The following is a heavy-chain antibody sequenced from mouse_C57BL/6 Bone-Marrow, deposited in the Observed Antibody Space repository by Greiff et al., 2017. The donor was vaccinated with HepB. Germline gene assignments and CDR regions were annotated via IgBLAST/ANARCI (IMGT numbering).Heavy chain of an antibody. V-gene: IGHV1-50*01. CDR3: ARRIYYDSDY. J-gene: IGHJ2*01. Sequence: QVQLQQPGAELVKPGASVKLSCKASGYTFTSYWMQWVKQRPGQGLEWIGEIDPSDSYTNYNQKFKGKATLTVDTSSSTAYMQLSSLTSEDSAVYYCARRIYYDSDYWGQGTTLTVSS. D-gene: IGHD2-4*01. CDR1: GYTFTSYW. CDR2: IDPSDSYT.